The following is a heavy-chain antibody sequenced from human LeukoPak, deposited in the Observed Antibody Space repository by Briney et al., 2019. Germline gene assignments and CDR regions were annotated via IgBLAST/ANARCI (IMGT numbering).Heavy chain of an antibody. Sequence: GESLKISCKGSGYSFTNYWISWVRQMPGKGLEWMWRIDPSDSYTKYSPSFEGHVTISVDKSISTAFLQWSGLKASDSAMYYCATGASKVTTDFANYWGQGSQVAVSS. J-gene: IGHJ4*02. V-gene: IGHV5-10-1*01. CDR2: IDPSDSYT. CDR3: ATGASKVTTDFANY. CDR1: GYSFTNYW. D-gene: IGHD4-17*01.